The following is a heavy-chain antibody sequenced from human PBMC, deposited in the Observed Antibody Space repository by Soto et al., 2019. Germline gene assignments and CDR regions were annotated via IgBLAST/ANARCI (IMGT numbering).Heavy chain of an antibody. CDR1: GFTFSSYG. V-gene: IGHV3-30*18. CDR3: AKDRDSDFWSDINHFDY. CDR2: ISYDGSNK. Sequence: GGSLRLSCAASGFTFSSYGMHWVRQAPGKGLEWVAVISYDGSNKYYADSVKGRFTISRDNSKNTLYLQMNSLRAEDTAVYYCAKDRDSDFWSDINHFDYWGQGTLVTVSS. D-gene: IGHD3-3*01. J-gene: IGHJ4*02.